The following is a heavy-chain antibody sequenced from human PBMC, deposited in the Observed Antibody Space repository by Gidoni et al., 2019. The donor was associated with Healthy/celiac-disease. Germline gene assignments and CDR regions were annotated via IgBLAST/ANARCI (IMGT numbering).Heavy chain of an antibody. V-gene: IGHV1-18*01. J-gene: IGHJ4*02. D-gene: IGHD3-22*01. CDR1: GYTFTSYG. CDR2: INAYNGNT. Sequence: QVKLVQSGAEVKKPGASVKVSCKASGYTFTSYGTSWVRQAPGQGLEWMGWINAYNGNTNYAQKRQGRVTMTTDTSTSTAYMELRSLRSDDTAVYYCAGIRENYYDSSGYYWDFDYWGQGTLVTVSS. CDR3: AGIRENYYDSSGYYWDFDY.